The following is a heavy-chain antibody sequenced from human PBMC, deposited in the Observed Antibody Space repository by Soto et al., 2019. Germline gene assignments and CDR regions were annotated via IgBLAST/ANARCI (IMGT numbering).Heavy chain of an antibody. CDR3: ARPPSYGGKSSAGDDY. D-gene: IGHD4-17*01. J-gene: IGHJ4*02. CDR2: IYYSGST. Sequence: QLQLQESGPGLVKPSETLSLTCTVSGGSISSSSYYWGWIRQPPGKGLEWIGSIYYSGSTYYNPSLKSRVTISVDTSKNQFSLKLSSVTAADTAVYYCARPPSYGGKSSAGDDYWGQGTLVTVSS. V-gene: IGHV4-39*01. CDR1: GGSISSSSYY.